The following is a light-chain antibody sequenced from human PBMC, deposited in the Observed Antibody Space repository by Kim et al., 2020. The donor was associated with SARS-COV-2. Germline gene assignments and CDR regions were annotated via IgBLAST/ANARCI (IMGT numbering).Light chain of an antibody. CDR3: CSYAGSYTFYV. J-gene: IGLJ1*01. CDR1: SRDVGGYNY. Sequence: QSVTISCTGTSRDVGGYNYVSWYQQHPGKAPKLMIYDVSKRPSGVPDRFSGSKSGNTASLTISGLQAEDEADYYCCSYAGSYTFYVFGTGTKVTVL. V-gene: IGLV2-11*01. CDR2: DVS.